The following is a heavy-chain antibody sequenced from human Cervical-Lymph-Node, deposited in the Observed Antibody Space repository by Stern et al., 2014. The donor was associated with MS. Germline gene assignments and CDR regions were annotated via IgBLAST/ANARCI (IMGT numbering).Heavy chain of an antibody. Sequence: EVQLEESGGRFVQPGGPLRLSCVASGFTFNNYAMSWVRQAPGKGLEWVSAISLSDDVTYYADSVKGRFPISRDNFKNTFFLQMNSLRADDTAIYYCAKDRNGDYVNWFDSWGQGTLVTVSS. CDR1: GFTFNNYA. CDR2: ISLSDDVT. J-gene: IGHJ5*01. D-gene: IGHD4-17*01. V-gene: IGHV3-23*04. CDR3: AKDRNGDYVNWFDS.